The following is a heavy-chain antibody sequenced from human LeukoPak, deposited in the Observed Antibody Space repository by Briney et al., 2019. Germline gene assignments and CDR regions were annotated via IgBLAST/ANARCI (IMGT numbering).Heavy chain of an antibody. CDR3: ARDGRTTVVTYYYYYMDV. CDR1: GFTFSNYG. J-gene: IGHJ6*03. D-gene: IGHD4-23*01. Sequence: GGSLRLSCAASGFTFSNYGMTWVRQAPGKGLEWVSGISGSGGSTYYADSVKGRFTISRDNSKNTLYLQMNSLRAEDTAVYYCARDGRTTVVTYYYYYMDVWGKGTTVTVSS. V-gene: IGHV3-23*01. CDR2: ISGSGGST.